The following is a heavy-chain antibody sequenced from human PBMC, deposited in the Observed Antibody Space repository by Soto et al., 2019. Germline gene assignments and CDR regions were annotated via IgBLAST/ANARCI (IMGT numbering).Heavy chain of an antibody. Sequence: EVQLLESGGGLVQPGGSLRLSCAASGFTFSSYAMSWVRQAPGKGLEWVSAISGSGGSTYYADSVKGRFTISRDNSKNPLYLQMNSLRAEDTAVYYCAKDRGYDYIWGSIDYWVQGTLVTVSS. CDR1: GFTFSSYA. J-gene: IGHJ4*02. D-gene: IGHD3-16*01. CDR2: ISGSGGST. CDR3: AKDRGYDYIWGSIDY. V-gene: IGHV3-23*01.